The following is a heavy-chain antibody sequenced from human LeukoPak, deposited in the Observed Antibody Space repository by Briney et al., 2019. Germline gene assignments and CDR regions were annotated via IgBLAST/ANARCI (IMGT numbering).Heavy chain of an antibody. CDR3: TRRGSGYDDLGDY. CDR1: GFTFSNAW. Sequence: GGSLRLSCAASGFTFSNAWMSWVRQAPGKGLEWVGRIKSKTDGGTTDYAAPVKGRFTISRDDSKNTLYLQMNSLKTEDTAVYYCTRRGSGYDDLGDYWGQGTLVTVSS. V-gene: IGHV3-15*01. J-gene: IGHJ4*02. CDR2: IKSKTDGGTT. D-gene: IGHD5-12*01.